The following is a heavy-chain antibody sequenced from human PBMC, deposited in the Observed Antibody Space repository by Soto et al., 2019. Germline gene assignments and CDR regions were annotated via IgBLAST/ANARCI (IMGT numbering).Heavy chain of an antibody. CDR1: GGTFSSYT. J-gene: IGHJ4*02. CDR2: IIPILGIA. CDR3: ARDCIGLVAAYFDY. D-gene: IGHD2-15*01. V-gene: IGHV1-69*04. Sequence: GASVKVSCKASGGTFSSYTISWVRQAPGQGLEWMGRIIPILGIANYAQKFQGRVTITADKSTSTAYMELSSLRSEDTAVYYCARDCIGLVAAYFDYWGQGTLVTVSS.